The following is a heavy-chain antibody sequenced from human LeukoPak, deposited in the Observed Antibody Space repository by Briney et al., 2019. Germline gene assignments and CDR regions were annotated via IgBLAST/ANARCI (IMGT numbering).Heavy chain of an antibody. V-gene: IGHV3-30*12. CDR1: GFTFSSYG. Sequence: GGSLRLSCAASGFTFSSYGMHWVRQAQGKGLEWVAVIRYVGSDKYYADSVKGRFTISRDNSQNTMYLQMNSLRVEDTAVYYCARENDYALDYWGQGTLVTVSS. D-gene: IGHD4-17*01. J-gene: IGHJ4*02. CDR2: IRYVGSDK. CDR3: ARENDYALDY.